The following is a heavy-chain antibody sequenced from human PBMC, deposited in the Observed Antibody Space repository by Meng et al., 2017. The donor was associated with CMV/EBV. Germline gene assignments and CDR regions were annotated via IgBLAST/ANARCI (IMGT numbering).Heavy chain of an antibody. CDR3: ARDGRFSDISSGWYRDKYYYYGMDV. CDR2: IYSGGST. D-gene: IGHD6-19*01. Sequence: GESLKISCAASGFTFSSYWTHWVRQAPGKGLEWVSVIYSGGSTYYADSVKGRFTISRDNSKNTLYLQMNSLRAEDTAVYYCARDGRFSDISSGWYRDKYYYYGMDVWGQGTTVTVSS. V-gene: IGHV3-53*01. CDR1: GFTFSSYW. J-gene: IGHJ6*02.